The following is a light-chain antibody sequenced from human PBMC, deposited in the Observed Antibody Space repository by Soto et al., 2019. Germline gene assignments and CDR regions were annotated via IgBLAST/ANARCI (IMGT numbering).Light chain of an antibody. V-gene: IGLV2-14*03. CDR2: DVT. Sequence: QSALTQPASVSGSPGQSITISCTGTARYIGGYQFVSWYQQHPDKAPKLIIVDVTKRPSGISSRFSASKSGTTASLTISGLLPEDEAQYYCASYSSSETPVVFGGGTKLTVL. J-gene: IGLJ2*01. CDR1: ARYIGGYQF. CDR3: ASYSSSETPVV.